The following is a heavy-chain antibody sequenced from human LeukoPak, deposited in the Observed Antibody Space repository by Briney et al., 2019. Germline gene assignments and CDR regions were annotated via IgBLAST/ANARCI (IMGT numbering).Heavy chain of an antibody. J-gene: IGHJ4*02. CDR3: ARIQYYYGSGSYYHYFDY. Sequence: SETLSLTCTVPGCSISSGSYYWSWIRQPAGKGLEWIGRIYTSGSTNYNPSLKSRVTISVDTSKNQFSLKLSSVTAADTAVYYCARIQYYYGSGSYYHYFDYWGQGTLVTVSS. CDR1: GCSISSGSYY. V-gene: IGHV4-61*02. D-gene: IGHD3-10*01. CDR2: IYTSGST.